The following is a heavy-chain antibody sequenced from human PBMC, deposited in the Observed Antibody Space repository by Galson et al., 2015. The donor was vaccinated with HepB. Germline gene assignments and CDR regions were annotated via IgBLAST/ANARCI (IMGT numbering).Heavy chain of an antibody. V-gene: IGHV4-30-2*01. J-gene: IGHJ5*02. CDR1: GGSISSGGYS. CDR3: ARGLGLYNWNCAPSVWFDP. D-gene: IGHD1-7*01. CDR2: LYHYGNT. Sequence: LSLTCAVSGGSISSGGYSWSWIRQPPGKGLEWIGYLYHYGNTYYNPSLKSRVTISMDRSKNQFSLNLTSVTAADTAVYYCARGLGLYNWNCAPSVWFDPWGQGTLVTVSS.